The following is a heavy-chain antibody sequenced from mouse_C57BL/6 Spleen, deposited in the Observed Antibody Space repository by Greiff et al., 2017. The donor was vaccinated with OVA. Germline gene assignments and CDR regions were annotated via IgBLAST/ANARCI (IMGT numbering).Heavy chain of an antibody. D-gene: IGHD1-1*01. V-gene: IGHV1-15*01. CDR1: GYTFTDYE. CDR3: TRWDLLLRAMDY. CDR2: IDPETGGT. J-gene: IGHJ4*01. Sequence: QVHVKQSGAELVRPGASVTLSCKASGYTFTDYEMHWVKQTPVHGLEWIGAIDPETGGTAYNQKFKGKAILTADKSSSTAYMELRSLTSEDSAVYYCTRWDLLLRAMDYWGQGTSVTVSS.